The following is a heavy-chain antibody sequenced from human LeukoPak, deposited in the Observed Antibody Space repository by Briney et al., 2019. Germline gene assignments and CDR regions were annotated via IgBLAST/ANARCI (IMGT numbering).Heavy chain of an antibody. CDR2: IIPILGIA. Sequence: SVKVSCKASGGTSSSYAISWVRQAPGQGLEWMGRIIPILGIANYAQKFQGRVTITADKSTSTAYMELSSLRSEDTAVYHCARYTYYDFWSADNWFDPWGQGTLVTVSS. J-gene: IGHJ5*02. D-gene: IGHD3-3*01. V-gene: IGHV1-69*04. CDR3: ARYTYYDFWSADNWFDP. CDR1: GGTSSSYA.